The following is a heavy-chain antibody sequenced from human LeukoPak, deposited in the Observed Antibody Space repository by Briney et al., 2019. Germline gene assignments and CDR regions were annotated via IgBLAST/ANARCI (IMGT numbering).Heavy chain of an antibody. CDR1: GFTFSSYA. CDR2: ISSNGGST. D-gene: IGHD6-19*01. Sequence: GGSLRLSCAASGFTFSSYAMHWVRQAPGKGLEYVSAISSNGGSTYYANSVKGRFTISRDNSKNTLYLQMGSLRAEDMAVYYCARGPRGYSSGWYAAYYYGMDVWGQGTTVTVSS. J-gene: IGHJ6*02. CDR3: ARGPRGYSSGWYAAYYYGMDV. V-gene: IGHV3-64*01.